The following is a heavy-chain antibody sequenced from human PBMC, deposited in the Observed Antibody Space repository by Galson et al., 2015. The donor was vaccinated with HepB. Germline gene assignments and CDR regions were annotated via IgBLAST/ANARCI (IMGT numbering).Heavy chain of an antibody. J-gene: IGHJ4*02. CDR2: ISRGGDK. D-gene: IGHD2-15*01. CDR1: GFTVISKY. V-gene: IGHV3-53*01. Sequence: SLRLSCAASGFTVISKYMTWVRQAPGKGLDWVSMISRGGDKHYVDSVKGRFTISRDYSKNTVYLHMNSLRAEDTAVYYCARGRGTSDPYSLDYWGQGTMVSVSS. CDR3: ARGRGTSDPYSLDY.